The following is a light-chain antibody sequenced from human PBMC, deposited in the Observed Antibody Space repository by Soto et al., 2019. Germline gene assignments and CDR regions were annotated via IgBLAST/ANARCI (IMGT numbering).Light chain of an antibody. J-gene: IGLJ1*01. V-gene: IGLV3-25*03. CDR3: QSIDGTGSLYV. CDR1: ALPKKY. Sequence: SYELTQSPSVAVSPGQTARITCSGDALPKKYVYWYQLRPGQAPWLMVYKDNERPSGIPERFSGSSSGPTATLTISGVQEEDAADYYCQSIDGTGSLYVFGGGTKVTVL. CDR2: KDN.